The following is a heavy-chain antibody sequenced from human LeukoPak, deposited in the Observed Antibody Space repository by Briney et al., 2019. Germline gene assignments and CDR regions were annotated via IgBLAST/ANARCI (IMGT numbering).Heavy chain of an antibody. CDR1: GFTFSIYG. J-gene: IGHJ4*02. CDR2: IAYDRSNK. V-gene: IGHV3-30*18. CDR3: AKGWPGYYDSSALD. Sequence: PGGSLRLSCAASGFTFSIYGMHWVRQAPDKGLEWVAFIAYDRSNKNYADSVKSRFTISRDNSKNTLYLQMSRLRDENTGVYFCAKGWPGYYDSSALDWGEGTLVTVS. D-gene: IGHD3-22*01.